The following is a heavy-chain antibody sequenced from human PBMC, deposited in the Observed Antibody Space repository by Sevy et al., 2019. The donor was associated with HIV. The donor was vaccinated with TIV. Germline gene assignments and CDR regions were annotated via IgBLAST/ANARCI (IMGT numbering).Heavy chain of an antibody. V-gene: IGHV3-30*18. CDR2: ISYDGSNK. CDR1: GFTFSSYG. D-gene: IGHD2-15*01. Sequence: GGSLGLSCAASGFTFSSYGMHWVRQAPGKGLEWVAVISYDGSNKYYADSVKGRFTISRDNSKNTLYLQMNSPRAEETAVYYCAKWARNCSGGSCYSAEYFQHWGQGTLVTVSS. CDR3: AKWARNCSGGSCYSAEYFQH. J-gene: IGHJ1*01.